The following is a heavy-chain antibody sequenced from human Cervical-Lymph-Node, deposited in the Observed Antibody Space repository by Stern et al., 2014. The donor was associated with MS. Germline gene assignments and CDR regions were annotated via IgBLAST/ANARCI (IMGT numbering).Heavy chain of an antibody. J-gene: IGHJ3*02. D-gene: IGHD3-16*01. CDR2: IYPGDSDS. CDR1: GYTFNNYW. Sequence: VQLLQPGAEVKEPGESLKISCKGSGYTFNNYWITWVRQMPGKGLEWMGIIYPGDSDSLYSPSFEGHVTFSADKSTRTAYLQRSGLMASDTAVYYCARLSEKSYGRDDYDIWGQGTMVTVSS. CDR3: ARLSEKSYGRDDYDI. V-gene: IGHV5-51*03.